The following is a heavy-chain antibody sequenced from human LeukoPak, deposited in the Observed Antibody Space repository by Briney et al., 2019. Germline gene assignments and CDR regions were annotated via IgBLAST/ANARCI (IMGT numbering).Heavy chain of an antibody. D-gene: IGHD5-18*01. CDR1: GFTLSSYE. CDR3: ARAGYSMDTEYFQH. V-gene: IGHV3-48*03. J-gene: IGHJ1*01. CDR2: ISNSGIAI. Sequence: GGSLRLSCAASGFTLSSYEMNWARQAPGKGLGWVSYISNSGIAIYYADSVKGRFTISRDNAKSSLYLQMNSLRAEDTAVYYCARAGYSMDTEYFQHWGQGTLVTVSS.